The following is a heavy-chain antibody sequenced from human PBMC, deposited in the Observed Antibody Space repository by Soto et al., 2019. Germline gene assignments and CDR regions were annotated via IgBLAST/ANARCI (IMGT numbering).Heavy chain of an antibody. CDR3: ARAPETPPILGVVRPYFFNY. J-gene: IGHJ4*02. CDR2: IFYSGSF. Sequence: QVQLQESGPGLVKPSQTLSLTCTVSGDSISSGGSYWSWIRQRPGKGLEWIGYIFYSGSFYYTPSLKGRAMIAPGTAMYQFSLRLTSVTAAGPAVYYCARAPETPPILGVVRPYFFNYWGQGTLVTVSS. D-gene: IGHD3-3*01. V-gene: IGHV4-31*03. CDR1: GDSISSGGSY.